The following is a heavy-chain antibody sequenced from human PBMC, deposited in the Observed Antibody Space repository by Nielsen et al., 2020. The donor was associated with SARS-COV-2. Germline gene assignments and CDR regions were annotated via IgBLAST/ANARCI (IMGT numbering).Heavy chain of an antibody. J-gene: IGHJ4*02. CDR3: ARHSPDRDSSGWYYFDY. V-gene: IGHV5-51*01. CDR2: IYPGDSDT. CDR1: GYSFTSYW. Sequence: GESLKISCKGSGYSFTSYWIGWVRQMPGKGLEWMGIIYPGDSDTRYSPSFQGQVTISADKSISTAYLQWSSLKASDTAMYYCARHSPDRDSSGWYYFDYWGQGTLVTVSS. D-gene: IGHD6-19*01.